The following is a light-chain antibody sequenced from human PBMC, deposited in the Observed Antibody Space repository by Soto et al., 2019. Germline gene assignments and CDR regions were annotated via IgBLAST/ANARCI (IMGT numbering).Light chain of an antibody. CDR2: RIS. CDR1: QSVGRNY. V-gene: IGKV3-20*01. CDR3: QQYDKVPQT. Sequence: EIVLTQSPGTLSLSPGERATLSCLASQSVGRNYLAWYQQKPGQAPRLLIHRISTRAAGIPDRFSGSGSATDFTLTISRLEPDDFAVYYCQQYDKVPQTFGQGTRVEIK. J-gene: IGKJ1*01.